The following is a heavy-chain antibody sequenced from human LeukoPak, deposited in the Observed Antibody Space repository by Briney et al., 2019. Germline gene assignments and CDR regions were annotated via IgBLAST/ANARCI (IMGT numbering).Heavy chain of an antibody. J-gene: IGHJ4*02. D-gene: IGHD3-16*01. CDR1: GGTFSSYA. V-gene: IGHV1-69*04. CDR2: IIAIFGIA. Sequence: SVKVSCKASGGTFSSYAISWVRQAPGQGLEWMGRIIAIFGIANNAQKFQGRVTITADKSTSTAYMELSSLRSEDTAVYYCARDTAGPAGIYDFDYWGQGTLVTVSS. CDR3: ARDTAGPAGIYDFDY.